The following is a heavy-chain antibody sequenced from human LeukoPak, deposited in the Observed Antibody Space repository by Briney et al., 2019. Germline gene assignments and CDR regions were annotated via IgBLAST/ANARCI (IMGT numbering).Heavy chain of an antibody. CDR2: INSDGSST. J-gene: IGHJ5*02. D-gene: IGHD4-23*01. Sequence: PGGSLRLSCAASGFTFSSYWMHWVRQAPGKRLVWVSRINSDGSSTSYADSVKGRFTISRDNAKNTLYLQMNSLRAEETAVYYCARGYGGTPNWFDPWGQGTLVTVSS. CDR1: GFTFSSYW. V-gene: IGHV3-74*01. CDR3: ARGYGGTPNWFDP.